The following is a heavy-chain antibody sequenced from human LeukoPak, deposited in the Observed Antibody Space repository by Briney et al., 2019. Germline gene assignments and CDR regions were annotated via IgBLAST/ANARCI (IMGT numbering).Heavy chain of an antibody. J-gene: IGHJ6*03. V-gene: IGHV4-39*07. Sequence: PSETLSLTCTVSGGSISSSSYYWGWIRQPPGKGLEWIGSIYYSGSTYYNPSLKSRVTISVDTSKSQFSLKLSSVTAADTAAYYCARCVGDTAMVWLYYYYMDVWGKGTTVTVSS. CDR2: IYYSGST. CDR1: GGSISSSSYY. D-gene: IGHD5-18*01. CDR3: ARCVGDTAMVWLYYYYMDV.